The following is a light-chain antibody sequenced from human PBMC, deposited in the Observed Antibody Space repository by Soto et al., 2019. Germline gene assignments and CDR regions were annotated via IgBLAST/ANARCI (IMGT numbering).Light chain of an antibody. V-gene: IGLV2-14*01. Sequence: QSALTQPASVSGSPGQSITISCTGTRSDVGAYNYVSWYQQHPGKAPKLMIFEFSDRPSGVSNRFSGSKSGNTASLTISGIQAEDEADYYCSSYTSSNTLVFGGGTKLTVL. CDR3: SSYTSSNTLV. CDR2: EFS. CDR1: RSDVGAYNY. J-gene: IGLJ2*01.